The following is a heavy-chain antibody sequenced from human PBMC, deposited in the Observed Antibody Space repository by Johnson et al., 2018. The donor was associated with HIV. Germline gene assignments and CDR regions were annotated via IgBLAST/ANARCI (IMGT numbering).Heavy chain of an antibody. CDR2: ISNDGSIK. Sequence: QVQLVESGGGVVQPGRSLRLSCAASGFSFSDFSMHWVRQAPGKGLEWVTVISNDGSIKFSADSVKGRFTISKDNSKNTLYLQMNSLRPEDTAVYYCVQGVPNPAGAFDIWGRGTMVTVSS. V-gene: IGHV3-30-3*01. D-gene: IGHD6-19*01. J-gene: IGHJ3*02. CDR3: VQGVPNPAGAFDI. CDR1: GFSFSDFS.